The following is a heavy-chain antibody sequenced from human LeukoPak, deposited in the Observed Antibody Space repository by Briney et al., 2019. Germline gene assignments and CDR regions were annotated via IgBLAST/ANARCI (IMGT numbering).Heavy chain of an antibody. CDR3: SVVGAQRPFDY. CDR2: ISGSGDST. CDR1: GFTFSSSA. V-gene: IGHV3-23*01. D-gene: IGHD1-26*01. J-gene: IGHJ4*02. Sequence: GGSLRLSCAASGFTFSSSAMSWVRQAPGKGLEWVSVISGSGDSTYYADSVKGRFTISRDNSKNTLYLQMNSLRAEDTAVYYCSVVGAQRPFDYWGQGTLVTVSS.